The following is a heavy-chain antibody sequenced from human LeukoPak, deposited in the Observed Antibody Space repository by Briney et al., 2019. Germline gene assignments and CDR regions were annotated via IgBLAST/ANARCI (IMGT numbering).Heavy chain of an antibody. CDR2: ISAYNGNT. J-gene: IGHJ5*02. CDR3: TYGYCSSTSCYP. CDR1: GYTFTSYG. Sequence: ASVKVSCKASGYTFTSYGISWVRQAPGQGLEWMGWISAYNGNTNYAQKLQGRVTMTTDTSTSTAYMELSSLRSEDTAVYYCTYGYCSSTSCYPWGQGALVTVSS. D-gene: IGHD2-2*01. V-gene: IGHV1-18*01.